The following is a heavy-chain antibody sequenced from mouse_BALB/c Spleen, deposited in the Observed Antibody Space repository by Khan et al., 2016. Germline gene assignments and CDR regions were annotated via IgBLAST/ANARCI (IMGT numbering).Heavy chain of an antibody. V-gene: IGHV6-6*02. CDR2: IRFKSNNYAT. J-gene: IGHJ4*01. CDR1: GFTFSNYW. D-gene: IGHD2-13*01. Sequence: EVKLEESGGGLVQPGGSMKLSCVASGFTFSNYWMNWVRQPPEKGLEWVAEIRFKSNNYATHSPASVKGMCTITRDDSKSRVYLQTNNLRAEDRGIYFCLYGDFVEDYWGQGTSVTVSS. CDR3: LYGDFVEDY.